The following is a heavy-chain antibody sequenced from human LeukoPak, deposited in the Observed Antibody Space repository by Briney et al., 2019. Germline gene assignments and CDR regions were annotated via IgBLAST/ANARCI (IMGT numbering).Heavy chain of an antibody. V-gene: IGHV3-48*02. J-gene: IGHJ5*02. Sequence: QPGGSLRLSCAASGFTFSSYSMNWVRQAPGKGLEWVSYISSSSSTIYYADSVKGRFTISRDNAKNSLYLQMNSLRDEGTAVYYCARDPRRYCSGGSCYYNNWFDPWGQGTLVTVSS. CDR1: GFTFSSYS. CDR2: ISSSSSTI. D-gene: IGHD2-15*01. CDR3: ARDPRRYCSGGSCYYNNWFDP.